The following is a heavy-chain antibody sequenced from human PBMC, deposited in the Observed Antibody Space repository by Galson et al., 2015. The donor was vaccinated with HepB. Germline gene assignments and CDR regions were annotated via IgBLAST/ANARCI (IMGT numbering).Heavy chain of an antibody. Sequence: SLRLSCAASGFTFSSYGMHWVRQAPGKGLEWVAVISYDGSNKYYADSVKGRFTISRDNSNNTLYLQMNSLRAEDTAVYYCARDSSGYYDYWGQGTLVTVSS. CDR2: ISYDGSNK. CDR3: ARDSSGYYDY. D-gene: IGHD3-22*01. CDR1: GFTFSSYG. J-gene: IGHJ4*02. V-gene: IGHV3-30*03.